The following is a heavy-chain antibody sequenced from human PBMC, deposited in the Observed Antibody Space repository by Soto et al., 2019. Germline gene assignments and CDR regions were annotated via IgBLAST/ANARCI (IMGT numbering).Heavy chain of an antibody. V-gene: IGHV4-34*01. D-gene: IGHD3-3*01. CDR1: GSLPVWSLSTYF. CDR3: XRARFSQWSQDYYGLDV. Sequence: PSETLSLTWGLSGSLPVWSLSTYFWTWIRQPPGKGLEWIGEINHSGSPNYSPSLRGRVTISLDTSKKQFSLNLSSVTAADTAVYFCXRARFSQWSQDYYGLDVWGQGTTVTVSS. J-gene: IGHJ6*02. CDR2: INHSGSP.